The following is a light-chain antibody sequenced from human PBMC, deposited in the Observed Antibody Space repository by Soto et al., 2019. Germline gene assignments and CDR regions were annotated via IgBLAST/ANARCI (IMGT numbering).Light chain of an antibody. J-gene: IGLJ3*02. CDR2: SSN. V-gene: IGLV1-44*01. Sequence: QAVLTQPPSVSATPGQGVTLSCSGGDSNIGSTAVNWYQQLPGTAPKLIIYSSNQRPSGVPDRISGSKSGTSASLAISGLQSEYEADYYCAAWDDDLHVWLFGGGTKLTVL. CDR3: AAWDDDLHVWL. CDR1: DSNIGSTA.